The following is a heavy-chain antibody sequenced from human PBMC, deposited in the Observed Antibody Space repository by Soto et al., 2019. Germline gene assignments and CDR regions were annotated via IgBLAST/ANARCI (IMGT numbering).Heavy chain of an antibody. Sequence: SLTCTVSGGSINTFYWSWVRQPAGKGLEWIGRIFSSGSNSFNPSLESRVAMSVDTSKNHFSLNLSSVTAADMAVYYCAREGSYSAYNFAHGIQLWSFDFWGQGALVTVSS. D-gene: IGHD5-12*01. V-gene: IGHV4-4*07. CDR1: GGSINTFY. CDR3: AREGSYSAYNFAHGIQLWSFDF. CDR2: IFSSGSN. J-gene: IGHJ4*02.